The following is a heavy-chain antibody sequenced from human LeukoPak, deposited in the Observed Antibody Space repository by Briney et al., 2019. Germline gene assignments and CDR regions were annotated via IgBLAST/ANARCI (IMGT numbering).Heavy chain of an antibody. CDR3: ARDFSSSSTVYYYYYMDV. CDR1: GGSISSSSYY. J-gene: IGHJ6*03. D-gene: IGHD6-6*01. V-gene: IGHV4-39*07. CDR2: IYYSGST. Sequence: SETLSLTCTVSGGSISSSSYYWGWIRQPPGKGLEWIGSIYYSGSTNYNPSLKSRVTISVDTSKNQFSLKLSSVTAADTAIYYCARDFSSSSTVYYYYYMDVWGKGTTVTVSS.